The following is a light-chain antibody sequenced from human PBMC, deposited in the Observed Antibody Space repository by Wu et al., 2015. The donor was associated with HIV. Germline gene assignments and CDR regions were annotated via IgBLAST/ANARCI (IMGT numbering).Light chain of an antibody. CDR1: QSVSSY. CDR3: QQYNKWPPWT. Sequence: EIVLTQSPATLSLSPGERATLSCRASQSVSSYLAWYQQKPGQAPRLLIYDASNRATGIPARFSGSGSGTEFTLTINSMQSEDFATYYCQQYNKWPPWTFGQGTKVEIK. J-gene: IGKJ1*01. CDR2: DAS. V-gene: IGKV3-11*01.